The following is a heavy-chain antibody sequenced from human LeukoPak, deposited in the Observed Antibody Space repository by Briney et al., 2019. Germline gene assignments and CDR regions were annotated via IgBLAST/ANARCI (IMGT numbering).Heavy chain of an antibody. CDR3: ARWGSIAVAGYYYYGMDV. D-gene: IGHD6-19*01. Sequence: SETLSLTCAVYGGSFSGYYWSWIRQPPGKGLEWIGEINHSGSTNYNPSLKSRVTISVDTSKNQFSLKLSSEAAADTAVYYCARWGSIAVAGYYYYGMDVWGKGTTVTVSS. J-gene: IGHJ6*04. CDR1: GGSFSGYY. CDR2: INHSGST. V-gene: IGHV4-34*01.